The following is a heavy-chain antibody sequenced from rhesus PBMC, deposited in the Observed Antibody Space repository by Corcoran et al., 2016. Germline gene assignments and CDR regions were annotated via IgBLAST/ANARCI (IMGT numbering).Heavy chain of an antibody. J-gene: IGHJ4*01. D-gene: IGHD6-31*01. CDR3: AIGVAAAGTGVGY. V-gene: IGHV4-93*01. CDR1: GASITRSNT. Sequence: QVQLQESGPAVVKPSEPLSLTCAVPGASITRSNTWSWIRPSSGQGLEGIGGIHASAGSTEYNPSLKSRVAISRDTSKNQFSLSLGSVTAADTAVYYCAIGVAAAGTGVGYWGQGVLVTVSS. CDR2: IHASAGST.